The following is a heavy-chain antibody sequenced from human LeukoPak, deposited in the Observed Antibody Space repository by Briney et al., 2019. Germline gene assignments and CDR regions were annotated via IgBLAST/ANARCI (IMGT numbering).Heavy chain of an antibody. CDR2: MNPNSGNT. CDR3: ARGMTGIMPITMVRGVLNWFDP. V-gene: IGHV1-8*01. CDR1: GHSFTSYD. D-gene: IGHD3-10*01. J-gene: IGHJ5*02. Sequence: ASVKVSCKASGHSFTSYDINWVRQATGQGLEWMGWMNPNSGNTGYAQKFQGRVTMTRSTSISTAYMELSSLRSEDTAVYYCARGMTGIMPITMVRGVLNWFDPWGQGTLVTVSS.